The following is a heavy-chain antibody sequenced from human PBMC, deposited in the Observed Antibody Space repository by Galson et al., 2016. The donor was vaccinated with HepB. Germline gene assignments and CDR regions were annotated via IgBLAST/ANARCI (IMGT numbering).Heavy chain of an antibody. Sequence: SETLSLTCTVSGGSISGYYWSWIRQPPGKGLEWIGYIYYSGTDHYNPSLKSRVTISVDTSKNQFSLRLTSVTAADTAVYFCARPRRDDHSNHYYFDYWGQGTLVTVSS. V-gene: IGHV4-59*08. J-gene: IGHJ4*02. D-gene: IGHD4-11*01. CDR3: ARPRRDDHSNHYYFDY. CDR2: IYYSGTD. CDR1: GGSISGYY.